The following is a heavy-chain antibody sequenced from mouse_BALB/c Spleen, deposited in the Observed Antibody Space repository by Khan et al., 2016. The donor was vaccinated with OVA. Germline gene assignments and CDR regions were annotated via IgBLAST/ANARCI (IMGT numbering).Heavy chain of an antibody. CDR3: TRTGYSAWFAY. Sequence: VRLQQSGAELVRPGALVKLSCKASGFNIKDYYMHWVKQRPEQGLEWIGWIDPENGETVYDPKFQGKASITANTYSNTDYLQLSSLTSENTAVYYCTRTGYSAWFAYWGQGTPVTVSA. CDR2: IDPENGET. CDR1: GFNIKDYY. J-gene: IGHJ3*01. V-gene: IGHV14-1*02.